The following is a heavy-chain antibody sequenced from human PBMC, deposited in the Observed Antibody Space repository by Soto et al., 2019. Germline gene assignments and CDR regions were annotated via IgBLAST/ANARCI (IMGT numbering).Heavy chain of an antibody. Sequence: QVQLVQSGAEVKKPGSSVKVTCKASGGSFTSYAISWVRQAPGQGLEWMGGIIPIFGTPSYAQKFQGRVTITADESTSTAYMELSSLRSEDTAVYYCAREYRSSSGRFDNWGQGTLVTVSS. CDR1: GGSFTSYA. CDR3: AREYRSSSGRFDN. J-gene: IGHJ4*02. CDR2: IIPIFGTP. D-gene: IGHD6-6*01. V-gene: IGHV1-69*01.